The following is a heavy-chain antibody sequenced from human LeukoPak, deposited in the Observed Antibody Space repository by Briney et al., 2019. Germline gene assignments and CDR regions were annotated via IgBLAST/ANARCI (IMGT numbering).Heavy chain of an antibody. CDR3: ARGIYDYIWGIYRLHFDY. D-gene: IGHD3-16*02. V-gene: IGHV4-59*11. J-gene: IGHJ4*02. CDR2: IYYTGST. CDR1: GGSISSHY. Sequence: SETLSLTCTVSGGSISSHYWSWIRQSPGNGLEWIGSIYYTGSTNYNPSLKSRVTMSVDTSKNQFSLKLSFVTAADTAVYYCARGIYDYIWGIYRLHFDYWGQGTLVTVSS.